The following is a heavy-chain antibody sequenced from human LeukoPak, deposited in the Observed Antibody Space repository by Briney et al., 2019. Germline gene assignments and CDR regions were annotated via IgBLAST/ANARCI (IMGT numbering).Heavy chain of an antibody. J-gene: IGHJ6*03. Sequence: SETLSLTCTVSGGSISSHYWSWIRQPPGKGLEWIGYIYYSGSTNYNPSLKSRVTISVDTSKNQFSLKLSSVTAADTAVYYCARDCPNSSSWYRPYYYYYYMDVWGKGTTVTVSS. CDR2: IYYSGST. V-gene: IGHV4-59*11. CDR3: ARDCPNSSSWYRPYYYYYYMDV. CDR1: GGSISSHY. D-gene: IGHD6-13*01.